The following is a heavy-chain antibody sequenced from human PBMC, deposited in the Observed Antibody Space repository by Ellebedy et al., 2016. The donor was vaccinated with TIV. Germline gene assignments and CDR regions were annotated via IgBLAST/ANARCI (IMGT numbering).Heavy chain of an antibody. Sequence: AASVKVSCKASGYTFTSYYMHWARQAPGQGLEWMGIINPSGGSTNYAQKFQGRLTMTRDTSTSTVYMELSSLRSEDTAVYYCARRGSSSAGYYYVMAVWGQGTTVTVSS. CDR2: INPSGGST. J-gene: IGHJ6*02. CDR3: ARRGSSSAGYYYVMAV. D-gene: IGHD6-6*01. CDR1: GYTFTSYY. V-gene: IGHV1-46*01.